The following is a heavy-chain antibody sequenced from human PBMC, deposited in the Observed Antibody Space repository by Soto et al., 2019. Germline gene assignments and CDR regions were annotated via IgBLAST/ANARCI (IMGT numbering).Heavy chain of an antibody. J-gene: IGHJ6*02. Sequence: GSLRLSCAASGFTFSSYAMHWVRQAPGKGLEWVAVISYDGSNKYYADSVKGRFTISRDNSKNTLYLQMNSLRAEDTAVYYCARDYYRFNSGYGFSMDVWGQGT. D-gene: IGHD5-12*01. V-gene: IGHV3-30-3*01. CDR1: GFTFSSYA. CDR2: ISYDGSNK. CDR3: ARDYYRFNSGYGFSMDV.